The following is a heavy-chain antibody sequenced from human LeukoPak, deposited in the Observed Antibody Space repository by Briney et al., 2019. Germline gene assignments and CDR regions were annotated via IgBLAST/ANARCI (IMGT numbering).Heavy chain of an antibody. J-gene: IGHJ4*02. D-gene: IGHD3-10*01. CDR3: ARDVGEYWGFDY. CDR1: GYTFTGYY. V-gene: IGHV1-46*01. Sequence: ASVKVSCKASGYTFTGYYMHWVRQPPGQGVEWMGIINPSGGSTSYEQKFQGRVTMTRDTSTSTVYMELSSLRSEDTAMYYCARDVGEYWGFDYWGQGTLVTVSS. CDR2: INPSGGST.